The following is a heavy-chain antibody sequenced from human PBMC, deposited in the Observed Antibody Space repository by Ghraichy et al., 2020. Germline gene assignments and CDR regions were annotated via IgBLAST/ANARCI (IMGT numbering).Heavy chain of an antibody. CDR1: GDPISNFY. CDR3: ARRRSGSFYHYTMDV. Sequence: SQTLSLTCTVSGDPISNFYWSWIRQPPGKGLEWIGYIYSSGSTSYNPSLKSRVTMSADTSKNQISLKLSSVTATDTAVYYCARRRSGSFYHYTMDVWGQGTTVTVSS. J-gene: IGHJ6*02. V-gene: IGHV4-59*08. CDR2: IYSSGST. D-gene: IGHD1-26*01.